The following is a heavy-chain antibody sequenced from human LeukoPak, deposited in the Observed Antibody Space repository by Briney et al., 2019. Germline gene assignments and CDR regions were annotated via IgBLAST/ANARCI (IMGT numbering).Heavy chain of an antibody. CDR1: GGSISSGGYY. CDR3: ARGRAGYDILTGPYFDY. V-gene: IGHV4-31*03. Sequence: SQTLSLTCTVSGGSISSGGYYWSWIRQHPGKGLEWIGYIYYSGSTYYNPSLKSRVTISVDTSKNQFSLKLSSVTAADTAVYYCARGRAGYDILTGPYFDYWGQGTLVTVSS. J-gene: IGHJ4*02. CDR2: IYYSGST. D-gene: IGHD3-9*01.